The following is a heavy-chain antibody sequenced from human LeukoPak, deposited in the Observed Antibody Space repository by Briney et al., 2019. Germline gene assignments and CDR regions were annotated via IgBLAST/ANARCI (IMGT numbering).Heavy chain of an antibody. D-gene: IGHD7-27*01. CDR1: GGSISTDY. V-gene: IGHV4-59*12. CDR3: ARELGIVYYYMDV. Sequence: SETLSLTCTVSGGSISTDYWSWIRQPPGKGLEWIGHIYYSGSTNYNSSLKSRVTISVDTSKNQFSLKLSSVTAADTAVYCCARELGIVYYYMDVWGKGTTVTVSS. J-gene: IGHJ6*03. CDR2: IYYSGST.